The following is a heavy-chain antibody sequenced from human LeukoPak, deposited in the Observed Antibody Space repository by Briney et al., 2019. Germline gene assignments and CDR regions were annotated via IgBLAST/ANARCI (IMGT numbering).Heavy chain of an antibody. CDR2: IYYSGST. CDR3: ARDRDSSGYFDY. Sequence: SETLSLTCTVSGGSISSGDYYWSWIRQPPGKGLEWIGYIYYSGSTYYNPSLKSRVTISVDTSKIQFSLKLSSVTAADTAVHYCARDRDSSGYFDYWGQGTLVTVSS. J-gene: IGHJ4*02. V-gene: IGHV4-30-4*01. D-gene: IGHD3-22*01. CDR1: GGSISSGDYY.